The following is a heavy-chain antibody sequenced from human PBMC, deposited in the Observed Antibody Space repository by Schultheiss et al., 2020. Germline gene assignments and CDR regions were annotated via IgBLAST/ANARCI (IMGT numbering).Heavy chain of an antibody. V-gene: IGHV3-48*02. CDR3: SRAMVGVGATPSFDY. CDR2: ISSSSSTI. CDR1: GFTFSSYG. D-gene: IGHD1-26*01. J-gene: IGHJ4*02. Sequence: GGSLRLSCAASGFTFSSYGMSWVRQAPGKGLEWVSYISSSSSTIYYADSVKGRFTISKDNAKNSLYLQMNSLRDEDTAVYYCSRAMVGVGATPSFDYWGQGTLVTVSS.